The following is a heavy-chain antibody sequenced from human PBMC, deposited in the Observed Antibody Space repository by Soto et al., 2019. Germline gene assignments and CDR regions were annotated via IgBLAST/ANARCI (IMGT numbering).Heavy chain of an antibody. J-gene: IGHJ4*02. CDR3: ARGIGYCSSINCYSSRRLRFDS. CDR2: VNHSGTT. CDR1: GGSFSGYY. Sequence: QVQLQQWGAGLLKPSETLSLTCAVYGGSFSGYYWTWIRQSPEKGLEWIGEVNHSGTTYYNPSLKIRVTISVHTPKNQFYLKMSSVTAADTAVYYCARGIGYCSSINCYSSRRLRFDSWGQGTLVTVSS. V-gene: IGHV4-34*01. D-gene: IGHD2-2*01.